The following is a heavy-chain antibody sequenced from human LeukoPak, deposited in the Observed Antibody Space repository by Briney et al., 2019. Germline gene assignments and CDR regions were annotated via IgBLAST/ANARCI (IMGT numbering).Heavy chain of an antibody. D-gene: IGHD3-10*01. CDR1: GFTFSTSW. Sequence: GGSLRLSCAASGFTFSTSWMNWVRQGPGRGPVWVSRVSPDGSATAYADSVKGRFTVSRDNAKNALYLQMNSLRADDTAVYYCTRDTFGARDSWGQGTLVTVSS. CDR3: TRDTFGARDS. V-gene: IGHV3-74*01. J-gene: IGHJ4*02. CDR2: VSPDGSAT.